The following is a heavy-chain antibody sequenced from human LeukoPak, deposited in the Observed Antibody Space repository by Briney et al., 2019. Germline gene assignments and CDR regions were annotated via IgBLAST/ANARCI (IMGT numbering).Heavy chain of an antibody. Sequence: GGSLRLSCAASGFTFSSAWMNWVRQAPGKRLEWVAVIWDDGNNKRYANSVNGRFTISRDNSENTLYLQMNGLTAEDTAMYYCARDSYQDYYGRFDPWGQGTLVIVSS. CDR2: IWDDGNNK. D-gene: IGHD3-10*01. CDR3: ARDSYQDYYGRFDP. CDR1: GFTFSSAW. J-gene: IGHJ5*02. V-gene: IGHV3-33*08.